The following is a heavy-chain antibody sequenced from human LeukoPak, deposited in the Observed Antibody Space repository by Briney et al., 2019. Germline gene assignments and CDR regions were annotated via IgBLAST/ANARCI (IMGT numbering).Heavy chain of an antibody. V-gene: IGHV3-7*03. CDR2: IKQDGSEK. Sequence: GGSLRLSCAASGFTFSSHSMNWVRQAPGKGLEWVANIKQDGSEKYYVDSVKGRFTISRDNAKNSLYLQMNSLRAEDTAVYYCARDRYYDFWSDLTPLDYWGQGTLVTVSS. J-gene: IGHJ4*02. CDR3: ARDRYYDFWSDLTPLDY. CDR1: GFTFSSHS. D-gene: IGHD3-3*01.